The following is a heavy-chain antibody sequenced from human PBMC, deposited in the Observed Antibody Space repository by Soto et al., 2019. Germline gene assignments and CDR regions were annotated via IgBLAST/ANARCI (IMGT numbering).Heavy chain of an antibody. D-gene: IGHD3-10*01. CDR2: IYWDDDK. J-gene: IGHJ3*02. Sequence: PTLVNPTQTLTLTCTFSGFSLSTSGVGVGWIRQPPGKALEWLALIYWDDDKRYSPSLKSRLTITKDTSKNQVVLTMTNMDPMDTATYYCAHRLLVWFGGMDAFDIWGQGTMVTVSS. CDR1: GFSLSTSGVG. V-gene: IGHV2-5*02. CDR3: AHRLLVWFGGMDAFDI.